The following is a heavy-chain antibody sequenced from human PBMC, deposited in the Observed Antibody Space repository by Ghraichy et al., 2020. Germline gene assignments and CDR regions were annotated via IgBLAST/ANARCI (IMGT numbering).Heavy chain of an antibody. CDR3: TTNIVVTGRLTDY. CDR2: IKSKTDGGTT. J-gene: IGHJ4*02. V-gene: IGHV3-15*01. Sequence: GGSLRLSCAASGFTFSNAWMSWVRQAPGKGLEWVGRIKSKTDGGTTDYAAPVKGRFTISRDDSKNTLYLQMNSLKTEDTAVYYCTTNIVVTGRLTDYWGQGTLVTVSS. D-gene: IGHD2-21*01. CDR1: GFTFSNAW.